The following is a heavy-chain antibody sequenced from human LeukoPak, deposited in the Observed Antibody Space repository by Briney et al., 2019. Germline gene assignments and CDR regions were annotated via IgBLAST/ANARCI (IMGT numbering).Heavy chain of an antibody. V-gene: IGHV3-48*03. CDR1: GFTFSSYE. D-gene: IGHD3-22*01. Sequence: GGSLRLSCVGSGFTFSSYEMNWVRQAPGKGLEWVSYISSSGSTIYYADSVKGRFTISRDNAKNSLYLQMNSLRAEDTAVYYCARDLGSGYPDWGQGTLVTVSS. J-gene: IGHJ4*02. CDR3: ARDLGSGYPD. CDR2: ISSSGSTI.